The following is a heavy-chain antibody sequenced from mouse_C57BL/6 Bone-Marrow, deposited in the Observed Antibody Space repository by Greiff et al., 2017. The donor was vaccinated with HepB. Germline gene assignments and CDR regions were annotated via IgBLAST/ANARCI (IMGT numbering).Heavy chain of an antibody. V-gene: IGHV1-82*01. CDR3: ARRYYGSPYWYFDV. CDR1: GYAFSSSW. Sequence: LEESGPELVKPGASVKISCKASGYAFSSSWMNWVKQRPGKGLEWIGRIYPGDGDTNYNGKFKGKATLTADKSSSTAYMQLSSLTSEDSAVYFCARRYYGSPYWYFDVWGTGTTVTVSS. J-gene: IGHJ1*03. D-gene: IGHD1-1*01. CDR2: IYPGDGDT.